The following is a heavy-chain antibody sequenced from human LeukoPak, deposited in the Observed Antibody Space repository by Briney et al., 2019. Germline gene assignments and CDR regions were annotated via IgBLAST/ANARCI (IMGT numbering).Heavy chain of an antibody. CDR2: IGTGGDT. CDR1: GFTFNIYP. Sequence: QPGGSLRLSCVASGFTFNIYPMTWVRQSPEKGLEWVSTIGTGGDTYYADSVKGRFTISRDDSKNTVFLQMNSLRAEDTAVYYCARGRDGYNYYYYYYMDVGGKGTTVTVSS. J-gene: IGHJ6*03. V-gene: IGHV3-23*01. D-gene: IGHD5-24*01. CDR3: ARGRDGYNYYYYYYMDV.